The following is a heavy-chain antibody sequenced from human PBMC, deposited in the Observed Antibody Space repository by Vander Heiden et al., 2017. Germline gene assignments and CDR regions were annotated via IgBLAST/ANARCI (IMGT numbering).Heavy chain of an antibody. CDR1: GYSFTTYH. CDR2: INPSSGDT. J-gene: IGHJ4*02. Sequence: QVQLVQSGAEARNPGASVKVSCKASGYSFTTYHMHWVRQAPGQGLEWMGIINPSSGDTTYAEKFKGRVTMTRDTSTTTVYMELSSLRSEDTAVYYCAREPLGAMEGFDYWGQGTLVTVSS. D-gene: IGHD3-16*01. CDR3: AREPLGAMEGFDY. V-gene: IGHV1-46*01.